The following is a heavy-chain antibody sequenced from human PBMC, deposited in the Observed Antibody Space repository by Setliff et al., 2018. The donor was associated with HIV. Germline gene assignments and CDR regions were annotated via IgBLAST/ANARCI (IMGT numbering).Heavy chain of an antibody. CDR2: TSYDGGDK. CDR1: GFIFDTYA. J-gene: IGHJ4*02. V-gene: IGHV3-30*04. Sequence: GGSLRLSCAASGFIFDTYAMPWVRQAPGKGLEWVAVTSYDGGDKYYADSVKGRFTISRDNSVNTLFLQIISLRVECTAVYYCARSSGWYYFYRWCQGTLVTVSS. CDR3: ARSSGWYYFYR. D-gene: IGHD6-19*01.